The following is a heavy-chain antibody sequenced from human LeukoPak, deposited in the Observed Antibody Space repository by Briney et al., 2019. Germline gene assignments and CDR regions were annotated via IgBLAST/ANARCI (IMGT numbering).Heavy chain of an antibody. J-gene: IGHJ4*02. CDR2: IYHSGST. CDR1: GYSISSGYY. V-gene: IGHV4-38-2*02. Sequence: SGTLSLTCTVSGYSISSGYYWGWIRQPPGKGLEWIGSIYHSGSTYYNPSLKSRVTISVDTSKNQFSLKLSSVTAADTAVYYCARGYSSGWYGDYWGQGTLVTVSS. D-gene: IGHD6-19*01. CDR3: ARGYSSGWYGDY.